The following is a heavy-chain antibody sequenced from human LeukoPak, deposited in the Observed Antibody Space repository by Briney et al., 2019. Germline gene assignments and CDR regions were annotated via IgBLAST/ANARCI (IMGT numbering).Heavy chain of an antibody. J-gene: IGHJ2*01. V-gene: IGHV4-59*01. Sequence: PSETLSLTCTVSGGSISSYYWSWIRQPPGKGLEWIGYIYNSGSTNYNPSLKGRVTISLDTSKNQFSLKLSSVTAADTAVYYCARKANFDLWGRGTLVTVSS. CDR3: ARKANFDL. CDR2: IYNSGST. CDR1: GGSISSYY.